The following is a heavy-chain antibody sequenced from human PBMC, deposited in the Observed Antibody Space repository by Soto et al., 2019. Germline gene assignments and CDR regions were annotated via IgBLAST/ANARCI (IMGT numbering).Heavy chain of an antibody. CDR1: GGSIGRRY. CDR3: ASVGERWQHFDWFYYFDS. Sequence: ETLTVTCTVSGGSIGRRYWGCIRQPPGKVLEWIGYVYYMGSSTSHPSLKSRVTISEDTSKNQFSLKVRSVTAAHTAVYYCASVGERWQHFDWFYYFDSWGQGALVTVS. CDR2: VYYMGSS. J-gene: IGHJ4*02. V-gene: IGHV4-59*11. D-gene: IGHD3-9*01.